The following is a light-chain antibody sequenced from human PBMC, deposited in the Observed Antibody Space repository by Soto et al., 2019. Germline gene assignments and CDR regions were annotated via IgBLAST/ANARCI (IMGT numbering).Light chain of an antibody. Sequence: EIVLTQSPGTLSLSPGERATLSCRASQSVSSSYLAWYQQKPGQAPRLLIYGASNRATGIPDRFRGSGSGTDFTLTITRLEPEDFAVYYCHQYGSAPWTFGQGTKV. CDR3: HQYGSAPWT. J-gene: IGKJ1*01. CDR1: QSVSSSY. V-gene: IGKV3-20*01. CDR2: GAS.